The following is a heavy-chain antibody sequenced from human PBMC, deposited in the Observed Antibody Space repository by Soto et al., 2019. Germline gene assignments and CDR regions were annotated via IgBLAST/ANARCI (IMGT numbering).Heavy chain of an antibody. D-gene: IGHD3-3*01. CDR1: GFTFSDYY. J-gene: IGHJ6*02. CDR2: ISSSGSTI. CDR3: APSPNYDCWSGHPWYYYYGMDV. Sequence: QVQLVESGGGLVKPGGSLRLSCAASGFTFSDYYMSWIRQAPGKGLEWVSYISSSGSTIYYADSVKGRFTISRDNAKNSLYLQMNRLRAEDTAVYYCAPSPNYDCWSGHPWYYYYGMDVWGQGTTVTVSS. V-gene: IGHV3-11*01.